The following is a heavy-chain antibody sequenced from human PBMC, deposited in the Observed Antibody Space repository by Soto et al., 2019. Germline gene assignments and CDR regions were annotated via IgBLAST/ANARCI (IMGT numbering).Heavy chain of an antibody. D-gene: IGHD3-16*01. V-gene: IGHV3-7*01. Sequence: EVQLVESGGGLVQPGGSLRLSCVASGFTFSNHWMSWVRQAPGKGLEWVANIKQDESVKTYVGSVRGRFTISRDNARSSLYRERNGLRAEDTVLYYCKRDRGGRGGYWGQGTLVTVSS. CDR1: GFTFSNHW. CDR3: KRDRGGRGGY. J-gene: IGHJ4*02. CDR2: IKQDESVK.